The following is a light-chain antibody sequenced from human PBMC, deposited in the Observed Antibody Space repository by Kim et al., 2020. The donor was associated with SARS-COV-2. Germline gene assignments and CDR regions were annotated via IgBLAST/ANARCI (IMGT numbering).Light chain of an antibody. J-gene: IGKJ4*01. CDR3: QQYNNWPPLT. CDR1: QSVSSN. Sequence: EIVMTQSPATLSVSPGERATLSCRASQSVSSNLAWYQQKPGQAPWLLIYGASTRATGIPARFSGSGSGTEFTLTISSLQSEDFAVYYCQQYNNWPPLTFGGGTKLEI. CDR2: GAS. V-gene: IGKV3-15*01.